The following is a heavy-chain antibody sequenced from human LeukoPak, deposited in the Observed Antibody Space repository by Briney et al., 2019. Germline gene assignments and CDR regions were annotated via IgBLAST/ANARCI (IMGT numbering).Heavy chain of an antibody. CDR2: IYYSGST. V-gene: IGHV4-59*01. Sequence: PSETLSLTCTVSGGSISSYYWSWIRQPPGKGLEWIGYIYYSGSTNYNPSLKSRVTISVDTSKNQFSLKLSSVTDADTAVYYCAISPVVTGSFDYWGQGTLVTVSS. CDR1: GGSISSYY. D-gene: IGHD4-23*01. CDR3: AISPVVTGSFDY. J-gene: IGHJ4*02.